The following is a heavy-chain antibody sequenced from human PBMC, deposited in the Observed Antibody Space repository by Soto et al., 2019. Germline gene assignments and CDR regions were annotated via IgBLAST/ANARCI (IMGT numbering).Heavy chain of an antibody. J-gene: IGHJ5*02. V-gene: IGHV4-4*07. CDR2: IYTSGST. CDR1: GGSISSYY. D-gene: IGHD3-3*01. Sequence: XGTLALTCTVSGGSISSYYWSGIRQPSGKGLEWIGRIYTSGSTNYNPSLRSRVTMSVDTSKNQFSLKLSSVTAADTAVYYCAREDVRGYDFWSGYYSVNWFDPWGQGTLVTVSS. CDR3: AREDVRGYDFWSGYYSVNWFDP.